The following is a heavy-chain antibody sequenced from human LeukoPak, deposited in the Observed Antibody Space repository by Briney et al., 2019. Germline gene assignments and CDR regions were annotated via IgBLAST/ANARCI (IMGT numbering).Heavy chain of an antibody. CDR1: GYTFTGYY. D-gene: IGHD3-10*01. CDR3: ARGRSTMVRGVIIIDY. V-gene: IGHV1-2*02. J-gene: IGHJ4*02. Sequence: ASVKVSCKASGYTFTGYYMHWLRQAPGQGLEWMGWINPNSGGTNYAQKFQGRVTMTRDTSISTAYMELSRLRSDDTAVYYCARGRSTMVRGVIIIDYWGQGTLVTVSS. CDR2: INPNSGGT.